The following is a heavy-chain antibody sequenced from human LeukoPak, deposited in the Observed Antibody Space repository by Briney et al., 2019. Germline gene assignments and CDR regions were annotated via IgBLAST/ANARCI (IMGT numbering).Heavy chain of an antibody. J-gene: IGHJ4*02. CDR1: GYTFTGYY. Sequence: GASVKVSCKASGYTFTGYYMHWVRQAPGQGLEWMGRINPNSGGTNYAQKLQGRVTMTRDTSISTAYMELSRLRSDGTAVYYCAREGGDIYYGDYEFDYWGQGTLVTVSS. D-gene: IGHD4-17*01. CDR2: INPNSGGT. V-gene: IGHV1-2*06. CDR3: AREGGDIYYGDYEFDY.